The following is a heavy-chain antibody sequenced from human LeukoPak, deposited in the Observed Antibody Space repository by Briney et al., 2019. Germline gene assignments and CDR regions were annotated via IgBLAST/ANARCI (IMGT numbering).Heavy chain of an antibody. Sequence: SQTLSLTCTVSGGSISSGGYYWSWIRQHPGKGLEWIGYIYYSGSTYYNPSLKSRVTISVDTSKNQFSPKLSSVTAADTAVYYCARGAYSSSLQFDPWGQGTLVTVSS. V-gene: IGHV4-31*03. D-gene: IGHD6-6*01. CDR2: IYYSGST. J-gene: IGHJ5*02. CDR1: GGSISSGGYY. CDR3: ARGAYSSSLQFDP.